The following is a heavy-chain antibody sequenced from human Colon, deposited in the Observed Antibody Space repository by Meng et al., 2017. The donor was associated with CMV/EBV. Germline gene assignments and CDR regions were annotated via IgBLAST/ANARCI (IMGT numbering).Heavy chain of an antibody. D-gene: IGHD2-2*01. CDR3: ALSYGANQPFDS. CDR1: GVFVSNTY. V-gene: IGHV3-53*01. CDR2: MYRNGSP. Sequence: GESLKISCAVSGVFVSNTYINWVRQAPGKGLEWASVMYRNGSPFYTDSVKGRFTISRDISKNTVSLQMNSLRVEDTAVYYCALSYGANQPFDSWGLGTLVTVSS. J-gene: IGHJ4*02.